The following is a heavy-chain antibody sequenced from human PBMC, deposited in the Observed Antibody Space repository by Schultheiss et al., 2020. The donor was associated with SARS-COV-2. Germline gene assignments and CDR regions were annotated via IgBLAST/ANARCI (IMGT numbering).Heavy chain of an antibody. V-gene: IGHV3-30*14. J-gene: IGHJ6*02. D-gene: IGHD4-11*01. Sequence: GGSLRLSCAASGFSFSNYWMHWVRQVPGKGLEWVAVISYDGSNKYYADSVKGRFTISRDNSKNTLYLQMSSLRAEDTAVYYCVKDQGYGDYSKRIYYYYYGMDVWGQGTTVTVSS. CDR3: VKDQGYGDYSKRIYYYYYGMDV. CDR2: ISYDGSNK. CDR1: GFSFSNYW.